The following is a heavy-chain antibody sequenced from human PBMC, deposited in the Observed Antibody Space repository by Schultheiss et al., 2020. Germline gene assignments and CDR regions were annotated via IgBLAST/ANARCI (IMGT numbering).Heavy chain of an antibody. CDR2: IKHDGSEK. CDR3: ARTGYFWSGYYHPNYYYCYMDV. V-gene: IGHV3-7*03. J-gene: IGHJ6*03. Sequence: SYYWMTWVRRAPGKVLEWVANIKHDGSEKYYVDSVKGRFTISRDNAKKSLYLQMHSLRGEDTAVYYCARTGYFWSGYYHPNYYYCYMDVWGKGTTVTVSS. D-gene: IGHD3-3*01. CDR1: SYYW.